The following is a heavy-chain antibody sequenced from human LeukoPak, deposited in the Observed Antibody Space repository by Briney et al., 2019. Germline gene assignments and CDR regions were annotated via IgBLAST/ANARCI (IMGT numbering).Heavy chain of an antibody. D-gene: IGHD3/OR15-3a*01. J-gene: IGHJ4*02. V-gene: IGHV3-11*04. CDR1: GFTFSDYN. CDR2: ISRSGSTK. Sequence: PGGSLRLSCAASGFTFSDYNMRWIRQAPGKGLEWVSSISRSGSTKYYADSVKGRFTISRDNAKNTLYLQMNSLRAEDTAVYYCARDRFWTAHNFFDYWGQGTLVTVSS. CDR3: ARDRFWTAHNFFDY.